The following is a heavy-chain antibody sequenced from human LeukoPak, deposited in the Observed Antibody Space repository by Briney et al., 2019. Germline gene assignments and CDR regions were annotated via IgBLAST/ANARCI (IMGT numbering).Heavy chain of an antibody. CDR1: GFTFSSYW. CDR3: AGRRRDGYSYYYGMDV. CDR2: INSDGSST. V-gene: IGHV3-74*01. Sequence: SGGSLRLSCAASGFTFSSYWMHWVRQVPGKGLVWVSRINSDGSSTSYADSVKGRFTISRDNSKNTLYLQMDSLRAEDTAVYYCAGRRRDGYSYYYGMDVWGQGTTVTVSS. J-gene: IGHJ6*02. D-gene: IGHD5-24*01.